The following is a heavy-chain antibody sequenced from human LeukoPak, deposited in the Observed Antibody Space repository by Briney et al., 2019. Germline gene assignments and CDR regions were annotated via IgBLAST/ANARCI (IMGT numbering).Heavy chain of an antibody. J-gene: IGHJ4*02. D-gene: IGHD6-13*01. V-gene: IGHV3-23*01. CDR3: ARDAQQLALEGGGFDY. CDR2: ISGSGGST. Sequence: RPGGSLRLSCAASGFTFSSYAMSWVRQAPGKGLEWVSAISGSGGSTYYADSVKGRFTISRDNSKNTLYLQMNSLRAEDTAVYYCARDAQQLALEGGGFDYWGQGTLVTVSS. CDR1: GFTFSSYA.